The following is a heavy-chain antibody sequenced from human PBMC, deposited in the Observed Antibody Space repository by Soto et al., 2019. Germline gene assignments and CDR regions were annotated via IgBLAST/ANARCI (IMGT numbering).Heavy chain of an antibody. Sequence: GGSLRLSCAASGFTFSSYSMNWVRQAPGKGLEWVSSISSSSSYIYYADSVKGRFTISRDNAKNSLYLQMNSMRAEDTAVYYCVREVGYCSGGSCYFFNYFDYWGQGTLVTVSS. CDR1: GFTFSSYS. V-gene: IGHV3-21*01. CDR2: ISSSSSYI. D-gene: IGHD2-15*01. CDR3: VREVGYCSGGSCYFFNYFDY. J-gene: IGHJ4*02.